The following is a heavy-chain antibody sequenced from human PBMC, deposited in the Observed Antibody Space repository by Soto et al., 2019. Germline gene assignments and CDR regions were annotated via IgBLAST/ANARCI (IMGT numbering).Heavy chain of an antibody. CDR2: INPSGGST. J-gene: IGHJ4*02. D-gene: IGHD3-22*01. Sequence: ASVKVSCKASGYAFTSYYMHWVLQAPGQGLEWMGIINPSGGSTSYAQKFQGRVTMTRDTSTSTVYMELSSLRSEDTAVYYCARGVYYYDSSGYSDYWGQGTLVTVSS. CDR3: ARGVYYYDSSGYSDY. V-gene: IGHV1-46*01. CDR1: GYAFTSYY.